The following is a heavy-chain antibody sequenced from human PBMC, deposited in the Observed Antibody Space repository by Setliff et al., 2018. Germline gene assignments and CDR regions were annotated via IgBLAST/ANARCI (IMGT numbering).Heavy chain of an antibody. D-gene: IGHD2-15*01. CDR3: ARDRVDFVVPEAAARLDP. J-gene: IGHJ5*02. CDR2: IGDQNGNT. CDR1: GYTFSSFG. V-gene: IGHV1-18*01. Sequence: ASVKVSCKTSGYTFSSFGLSWLRQAPGQGLGWVGWIGDQNGNTIYAQKFQGRVTMTKDTSTTTGFMELRSLRSDDTATYFCARDRVDFVVPEAAARLDPWGQGTLVTVSS.